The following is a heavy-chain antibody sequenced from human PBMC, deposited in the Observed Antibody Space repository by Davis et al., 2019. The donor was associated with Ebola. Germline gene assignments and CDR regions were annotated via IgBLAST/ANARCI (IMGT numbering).Heavy chain of an antibody. CDR3: ARLGYCTNGVCFDY. J-gene: IGHJ4*02. V-gene: IGHV4-30-4*07. CDR2: ISYSGST. CDR1: GGSISNFGYS. D-gene: IGHD2-8*01. Sequence: SETLPLTCAVSGGSISNFGYSWSWIRQPPGKGLEWIGFISYSGSTHYNPSLKSRVSISADTSKNQFSLNVSSVTAADTAVYYCARLGYCTNGVCFDYWGQGTLVTVSS.